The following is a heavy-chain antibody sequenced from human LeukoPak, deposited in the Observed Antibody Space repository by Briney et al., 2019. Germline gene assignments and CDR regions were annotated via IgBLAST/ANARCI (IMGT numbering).Heavy chain of an antibody. CDR1: GGTFSSYA. J-gene: IGHJ6*02. CDR3: ARGERLGGMDV. D-gene: IGHD3-16*01. CDR2: IIPILGIA. V-gene: IGHV1-69*04. Sequence: SVKVSCKASGGTFSSYAINWVRQAPGQGLEWMGRIIPILGIANYAQKFQGRVTITADKSTSTAYMELSSLRSEDTAVYYCARGERLGGMDVWGQGTTVTVSS.